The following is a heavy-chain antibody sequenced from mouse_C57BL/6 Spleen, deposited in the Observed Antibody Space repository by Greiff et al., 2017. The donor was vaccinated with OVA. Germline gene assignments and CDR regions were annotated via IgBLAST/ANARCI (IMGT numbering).Heavy chain of an antibody. J-gene: IGHJ2*01. CDR1: GYAFSSYW. CDR2: IYPGDGDT. V-gene: IGHV1-80*01. D-gene: IGHD5-5*01. CDR3: TRMGDDYLPDY. Sequence: QVQLQQSGAELVKPGASVKISCKASGYAFSSYWMNWVKQRPGQGLEWIGQIYPGDGDTNYNGKFKGKATLTVDKSSSTAYMQLSSLTSEDSAVYFGTRMGDDYLPDYWGQGTTLTVSS.